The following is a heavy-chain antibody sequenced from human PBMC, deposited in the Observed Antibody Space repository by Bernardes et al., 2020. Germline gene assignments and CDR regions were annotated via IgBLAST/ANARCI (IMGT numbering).Heavy chain of an antibody. CDR3: RIGHYADL. V-gene: IGHV3-7*01. CDR1: SMSTSNFG. J-gene: IGHJ5*02. Sequence: GCLSLSYAVYSMSTSNFGMSSVLPRLGKGLEWVAQIKKDGTVRNYVDTVKGRFPISRDNTRNQVYLQMNALRVEDTGTYYCRIGHYADLWGQGTLITVTS. CDR2: IKKDGTVR. D-gene: IGHD4-17*01.